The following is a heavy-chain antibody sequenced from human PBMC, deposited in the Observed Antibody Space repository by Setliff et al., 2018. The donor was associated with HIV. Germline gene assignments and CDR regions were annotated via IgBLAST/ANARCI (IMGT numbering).Heavy chain of an antibody. Sequence: SETLSLTCTVSGGSISSSSYYWGWIRQPPGKGLEWIGTIYYSGSTYYNPSLKSRVTISVDTSKNQFSLKLSSVTAADTAVYYCARGQWELPLDYWGQGTLVTVSS. CDR1: GGSISSSSYY. CDR3: ARGQWELPLDY. V-gene: IGHV4-39*07. CDR2: IYYSGST. J-gene: IGHJ4*02. D-gene: IGHD1-26*01.